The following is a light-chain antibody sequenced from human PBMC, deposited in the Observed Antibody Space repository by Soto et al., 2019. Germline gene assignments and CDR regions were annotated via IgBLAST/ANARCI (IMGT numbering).Light chain of an antibody. CDR2: EVN. Sequence: QSALTQPPSASGSPGQSVTIACTGTSSDVGGYKYVSWYQQHPGKAPKLMIYEVNKRPSGVPDRFSGSKSGHTASLTVSGLQADDEADYFCSSYARRNIVLFGGGTKVTVL. CDR3: SSYARRNIVL. J-gene: IGLJ2*01. V-gene: IGLV2-8*01. CDR1: SSDVGGYKY.